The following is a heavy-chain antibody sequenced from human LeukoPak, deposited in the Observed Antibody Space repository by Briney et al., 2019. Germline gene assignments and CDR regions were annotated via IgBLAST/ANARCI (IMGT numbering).Heavy chain of an antibody. Sequence: PGGSLRLSCAASGFTFSSYEMNWVRQAPGKGLEWVSYISSSGSTIYYADSVKGRFTISRDNAKNSLYLQMNSLRAEDTAVYYCAKDLYSYGLDYWGQGTLVTVSS. J-gene: IGHJ4*02. CDR1: GFTFSSYE. CDR3: AKDLYSYGLDY. V-gene: IGHV3-48*03. CDR2: ISSSGSTI. D-gene: IGHD5-18*01.